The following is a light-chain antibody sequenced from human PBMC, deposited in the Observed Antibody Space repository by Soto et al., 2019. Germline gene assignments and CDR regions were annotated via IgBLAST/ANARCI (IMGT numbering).Light chain of an antibody. CDR1: QSISSW. J-gene: IGKJ2*01. Sequence: DIQMTQSPSTLSASVGDRVTITCRASQSISSWLAWYQQKPGKAPKLLIYDASSLESGVPSRFSGSGSGTEFTLTISSPQPDEFATYYCQQYNSYRYTFGQGTKLEIK. CDR3: QQYNSYRYT. V-gene: IGKV1-5*01. CDR2: DAS.